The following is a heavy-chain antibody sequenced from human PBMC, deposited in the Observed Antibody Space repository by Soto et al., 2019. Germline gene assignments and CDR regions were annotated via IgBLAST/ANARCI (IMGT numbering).Heavy chain of an antibody. CDR2: ISGSGGST. CDR3: AKAPYGGKGYYFDY. Sequence: PGGSLRLSCAASGFTFSSYAMSWVRQAPGKGLEWVSAISGSGGSTYYADSVKGRFTISRDNSKNTLYLQMNSLRAGDTAVYYCAKAPYGGKGYYFDYWGQGTLVTVSS. D-gene: IGHD4-17*01. V-gene: IGHV3-23*01. J-gene: IGHJ4*02. CDR1: GFTFSSYA.